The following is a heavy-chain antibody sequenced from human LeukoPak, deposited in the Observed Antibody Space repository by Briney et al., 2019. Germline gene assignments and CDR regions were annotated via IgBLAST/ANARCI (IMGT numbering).Heavy chain of an antibody. CDR2: TSFDGSDN. Sequence: GGSLRLSCAASGFTFSSYAMHWVRQAPGKGLKWVTVTSFDGSDNYYADSVKGRFTISRDNSKNTLYLQMNSLRAEDTAVYYCAKVIAVAAYAFDIWGQGTMVTVSS. J-gene: IGHJ3*02. CDR3: AKVIAVAAYAFDI. V-gene: IGHV3-30*04. D-gene: IGHD6-19*01. CDR1: GFTFSSYA.